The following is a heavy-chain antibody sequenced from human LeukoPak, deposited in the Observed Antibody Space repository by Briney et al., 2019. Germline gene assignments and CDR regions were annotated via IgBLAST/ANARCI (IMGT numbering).Heavy chain of an antibody. Sequence: GGSLRLSCAASGFTFSGSAMSWVRQAPGKGLEWVSSISGSGGSTYYADSVKGRFTISRDNSKNTQYLQMNSLRAEDTAVYYCAKTNWNYVYWGQGTLVTVSS. V-gene: IGHV3-23*01. CDR2: ISGSGGST. CDR3: AKTNWNYVY. J-gene: IGHJ4*02. CDR1: GFTFSGSA. D-gene: IGHD1-7*01.